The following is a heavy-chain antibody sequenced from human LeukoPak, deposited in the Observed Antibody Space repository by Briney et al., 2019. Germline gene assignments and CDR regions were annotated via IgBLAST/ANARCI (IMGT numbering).Heavy chain of an antibody. CDR1: GGSISSGSYY. D-gene: IGHD6-6*01. Sequence: SETLSLTCTVSGGSISSGSYYWSWIRQLAGKGLEWIGRIYTSGSTNYNPSLKSRVTISVDTSKNQFSLRLSSVTAADTAVYYCARAGLAARRHNWFDPWGQGTLVTVSS. CDR2: IYTSGST. CDR3: ARAGLAARRHNWFDP. V-gene: IGHV4-61*02. J-gene: IGHJ5*02.